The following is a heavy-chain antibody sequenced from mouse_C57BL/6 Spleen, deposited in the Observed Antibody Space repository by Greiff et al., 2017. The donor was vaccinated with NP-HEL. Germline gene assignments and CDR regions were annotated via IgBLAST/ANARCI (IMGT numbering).Heavy chain of an antibody. CDR3: ARQRRLGSYYVDY. CDR1: GYTFTSYW. D-gene: IGHD1-2*01. V-gene: IGHV1-69*01. Sequence: VQLQQSGAELVMPGASVKLSCKASGYTFTSYWMHWVKQRPGQGLEWIGEIDPSDSYTNYNQKFKGKSTLTVDKSSSTAYMQLSSLTSEDSAVYYCARQRRLGSYYVDYWGQGTTLTVSS. J-gene: IGHJ2*01. CDR2: IDPSDSYT.